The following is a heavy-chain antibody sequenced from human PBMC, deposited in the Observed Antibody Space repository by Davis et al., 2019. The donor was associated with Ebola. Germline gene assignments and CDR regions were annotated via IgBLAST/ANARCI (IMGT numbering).Heavy chain of an antibody. J-gene: IGHJ6*02. CDR2: ISYDGSNK. V-gene: IGHV3-30-3*01. CDR1: GFTFSSYA. Sequence: GESLKISCAASGFTFSSYAMSWVRQAPGKGLEWVAVISYDGSNKYYADSVKGRYTISRDNSKNTLYLQMNSLRAEDTAVYYCAREVGYYGMDVWGQGTTVTVSS. D-gene: IGHD2-2*01. CDR3: AREVGYYGMDV.